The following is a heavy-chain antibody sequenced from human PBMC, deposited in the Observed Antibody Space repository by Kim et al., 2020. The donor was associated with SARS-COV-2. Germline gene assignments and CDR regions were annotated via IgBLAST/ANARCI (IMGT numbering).Heavy chain of an antibody. Sequence: GGSLRLSCAASGFTVSSNYMSWVRQAPGKGLEWVSVIYSGRNTYYAASAKGRFTISRDNSKNTLYLQMNNLRVEEKTVNYCAKNGFLAAYYAMDVWGQGTTVTVSS. V-gene: IGHV3-53*05. CDR3: AKNGFLAAYYAMDV. D-gene: IGHD6-25*01. CDR2: IYSGRNT. J-gene: IGHJ6*02. CDR1: GFTVSSNY.